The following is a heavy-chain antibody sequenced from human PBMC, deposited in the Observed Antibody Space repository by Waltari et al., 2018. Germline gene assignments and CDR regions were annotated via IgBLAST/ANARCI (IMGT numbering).Heavy chain of an antibody. CDR1: GYTFTGYY. D-gene: IGHD3-16*01. CDR3: AREAVGGDGYIAH. Sequence: QVQLVQSGAEVKKPGASVKVSCKASGYTFTGYYLPWVRQAPGQGLEWMGWINPNSGGTNYAQKFQGRVTMTRDTSISTAYMELSRLRSDDTAVYYCAREAVGGDGYIAHWGQGTLVTVSS. V-gene: IGHV1-2*02. CDR2: INPNSGGT. J-gene: IGHJ4*02.